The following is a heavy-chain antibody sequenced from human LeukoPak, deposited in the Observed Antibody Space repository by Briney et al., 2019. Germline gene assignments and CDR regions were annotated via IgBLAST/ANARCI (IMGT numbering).Heavy chain of an antibody. CDR3: ARDPAYGALDY. Sequence: PGGSLQLSCAASGFIFSNAWMSWVRQAPGKGLEWVANIKKDGSEKYYVDSVKGRFIISRDNAKNSLYLQMNSLRAEDTAVYYCARDPAYGALDYWGQGTLVTVSS. CDR1: GFIFSNAW. CDR2: IKKDGSEK. J-gene: IGHJ4*02. D-gene: IGHD4-17*01. V-gene: IGHV3-7*05.